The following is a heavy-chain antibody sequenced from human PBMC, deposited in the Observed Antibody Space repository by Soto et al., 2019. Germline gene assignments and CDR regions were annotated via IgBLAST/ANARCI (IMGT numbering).Heavy chain of an antibody. CDR1: GFIFSNYW. Sequence: EVQLVESGGTLVQPGGSLRLSCAASGFIFSNYWMTWVRQAPEKGQEWVANIKQDGSERNDVDSVKGRCNISRHNAKNSLFLQMNSLRAEDTAVYYCARDRSQSYCSGSSCRGDVFDIWGQGQKVSVSS. V-gene: IGHV3-7*01. J-gene: IGHJ3*02. CDR2: IKQDGSER. CDR3: ARDRSQSYCSGSSCRGDVFDI. D-gene: IGHD2-15*01.